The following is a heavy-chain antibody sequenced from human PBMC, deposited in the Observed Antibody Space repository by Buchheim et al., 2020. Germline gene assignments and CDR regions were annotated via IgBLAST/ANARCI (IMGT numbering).Heavy chain of an antibody. CDR3: ARKGIAAAGDDANGNAWFDP. D-gene: IGHD6-13*01. CDR2: ISSSGSTI. Sequence: QVQLVESGGGLVKPGGSLRLSCAASGFTFSDYYMSWIRQAPGKGLEWVSYISSSGSTIHYAVSVKGRFTIPRDNAKNSLYLQMNSLRAEDTAVYYCARKGIAAAGDDANGNAWFDPWGQGTL. V-gene: IGHV3-11*01. CDR1: GFTFSDYY. J-gene: IGHJ5*02.